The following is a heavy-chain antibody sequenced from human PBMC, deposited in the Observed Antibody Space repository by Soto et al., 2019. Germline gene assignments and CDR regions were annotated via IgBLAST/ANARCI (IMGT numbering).Heavy chain of an antibody. V-gene: IGHV3-11*06. CDR3: AREATLVVPATKTPFDY. CDR1: GFTFSDYY. D-gene: IGHD2-2*01. J-gene: IGHJ4*02. CDR2: ISSSSSYT. Sequence: PGGSLRLSCAASGFTFSDYYMSWIRQAPGKGLEWVSYISSSSSYTNYADSVKGRFTISRDNAKNSLYLQMNSLRAEDTAVYYCAREATLVVPATKTPFDYWGQGTLVTVS.